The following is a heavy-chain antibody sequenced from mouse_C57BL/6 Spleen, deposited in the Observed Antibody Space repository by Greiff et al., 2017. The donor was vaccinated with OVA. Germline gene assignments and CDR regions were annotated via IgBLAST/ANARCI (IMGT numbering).Heavy chain of an antibody. D-gene: IGHD2-3*01. CDR3: ARFGYYGWYFDV. CDR1: GYAFTNYL. Sequence: VQLQQSGAELVRPGTSVKVSCKASGYAFTNYLIEWVKQRPGQGLEWIGVINPGSGGTNYNEKFKGKATLTADKSSSTAYMQLSSLTSEDSAVDFCARFGYYGWYFDVWGTGTTVTVSS. J-gene: IGHJ1*03. CDR2: INPGSGGT. V-gene: IGHV1-54*01.